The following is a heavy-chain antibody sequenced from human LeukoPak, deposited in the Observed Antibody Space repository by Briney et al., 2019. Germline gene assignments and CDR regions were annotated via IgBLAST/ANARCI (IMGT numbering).Heavy chain of an antibody. CDR3: ARDQPRRGPGGHDY. J-gene: IGHJ4*02. Sequence: GGSLRLSCAASGFTFSSYSMNWVRQAPGKGLEWVSYISSSSSTIYYADSVKGRFTISRDNAKNSLYLQMNSLRAEDTAVYYCARDQPRRGPGGHDYWGQGTLVTVSS. D-gene: IGHD3-16*01. V-gene: IGHV3-48*04. CDR1: GFTFSSYS. CDR2: ISSSSSTI.